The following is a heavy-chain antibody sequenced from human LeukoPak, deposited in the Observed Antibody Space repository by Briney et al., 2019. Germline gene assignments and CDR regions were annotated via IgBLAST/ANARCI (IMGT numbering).Heavy chain of an antibody. CDR2: IYYNGST. V-gene: IGHV4-59*01. Sequence: SETLSLTCTVSGGSISSYYWSWIRQPPGKGLEWIGYIYYNGSTNYNPSLKSRVTISVDTSKNQFSLKLSSVTAADTAVYYCARENDFDAFDIWGQGTMVTVSS. CDR3: ARENDFDAFDI. J-gene: IGHJ3*02. CDR1: GGSISSYY. D-gene: IGHD2-21*02.